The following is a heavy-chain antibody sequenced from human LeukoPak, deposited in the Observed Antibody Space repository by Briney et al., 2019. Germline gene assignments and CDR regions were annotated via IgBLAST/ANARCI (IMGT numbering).Heavy chain of an antibody. D-gene: IGHD6-19*01. Sequence: GGSLRLSCAASGFTFSSYWMSWVRQAPGKGLEWVANIKQDGSEKYYVGSVRGRFTISRDNAKNSLYLQMNSLRAEDTAVYYCARDSPPSIAVAYGIDYWGQGTLVTVSS. CDR1: GFTFSSYW. V-gene: IGHV3-7*01. J-gene: IGHJ4*02. CDR3: ARDSPPSIAVAYGIDY. CDR2: IKQDGSEK.